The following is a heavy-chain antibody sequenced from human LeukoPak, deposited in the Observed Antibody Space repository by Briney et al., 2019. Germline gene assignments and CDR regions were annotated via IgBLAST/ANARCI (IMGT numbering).Heavy chain of an antibody. V-gene: IGHV3-23*01. J-gene: IGHJ3*02. D-gene: IGHD3-10*01. CDR1: GLTFNNFA. Sequence: GGSLRLSCAASGLTFNNFAMSWVRQAPGKGLEWVSGISGSGGSTYYRDSVKGRFTISRDNAKNSLYLQMNSLRAEDTAVYYCARGPYAFDIWGQGTMVTVSS. CDR2: ISGSGGST. CDR3: ARGPYAFDI.